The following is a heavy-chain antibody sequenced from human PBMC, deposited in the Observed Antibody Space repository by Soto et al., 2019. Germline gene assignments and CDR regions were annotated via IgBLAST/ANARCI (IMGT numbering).Heavy chain of an antibody. J-gene: IGHJ4*02. CDR2: IYYSGST. D-gene: IGHD2-2*01. CDR1: GGSISRYY. CDR3: ARVRVVHDY. Sequence: QVQLQESGPGLVKPSETLSLTCSVSGGSISRYYWSWIRQPPGKGLEWIGYIYYSGSTNYNPSLESRVTIAVDTSQNQFSLKLTSVTAAATALYYCARVRVVHDYWGQGTLITVSS. V-gene: IGHV4-59*01.